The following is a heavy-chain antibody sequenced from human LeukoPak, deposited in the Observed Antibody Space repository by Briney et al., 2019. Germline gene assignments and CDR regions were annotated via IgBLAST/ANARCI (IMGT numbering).Heavy chain of an antibody. CDR1: GFTFSRYG. D-gene: IGHD2-15*01. J-gene: IGHJ4*02. CDR3: ARDHAPRVAATGY. V-gene: IGHV3-33*01. Sequence: GTSLRLSCEASGFTFSRYGMHWVRQAPGKGLEWVAFIWNDGSNKYYADSVKGRFTISRDSPKNTLYLQMNSLRAEDTAVYYCARDHAPRVAATGYWGQGTLVTVSS. CDR2: IWNDGSNK.